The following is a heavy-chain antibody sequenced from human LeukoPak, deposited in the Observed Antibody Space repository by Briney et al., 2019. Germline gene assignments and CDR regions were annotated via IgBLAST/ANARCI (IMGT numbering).Heavy chain of an antibody. D-gene: IGHD5-18*01. Sequence: GGSLRLSCAASGFTFSRYWMSWVRQAPGKGLEWVANIKQDGSEKYYVDSVKGRFTISRDNSKNTLYLQMNSLRAEDTAVYYCAKGYSFGCCNYYYMDAWGKGTTVTVSS. CDR1: GFTFSRYW. CDR3: AKGYSFGCCNYYYMDA. V-gene: IGHV3-7*03. J-gene: IGHJ6*03. CDR2: IKQDGSEK.